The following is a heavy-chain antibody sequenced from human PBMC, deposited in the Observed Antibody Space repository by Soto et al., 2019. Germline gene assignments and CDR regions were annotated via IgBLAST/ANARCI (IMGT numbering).Heavy chain of an antibody. D-gene: IGHD2-15*01. V-gene: IGHV3-30-3*01. J-gene: IGHJ1*01. CDR3: ASPYCSGGSCYHTEYFQH. CDR2: ISYDSSNE. Sequence: QVHLVESGGGVVQPGRSLRLSCGASGFTFSTYVIHWVRQAPDKGLEWVAVISYDSSNESYADSVKGRFTISRDNSKNTLYLQMNTLRPDDTAVYYCASPYCSGGSCYHTEYFQHWGQGTLVTVSS. CDR1: GFTFSTYV.